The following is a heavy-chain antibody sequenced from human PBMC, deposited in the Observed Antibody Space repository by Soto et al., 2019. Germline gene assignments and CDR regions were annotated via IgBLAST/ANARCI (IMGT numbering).Heavy chain of an antibody. CDR2: ISAYNGNT. D-gene: IGHD5-18*01. CDR3: AREGFIRIQLWFSHYYYYGMDV. V-gene: IGHV1-18*04. J-gene: IGHJ6*02. Sequence: GASVKVSCKASGYTFTSYGISWVRQAPGQGLEWMGWISAYNGNTNYAQKLQGRVTMTTDTSTSTAYMELRSLRSDDTAVYYCAREGFIRIQLWFSHYYYYGMDVWGQGTTVTVSS. CDR1: GYTFTSYG.